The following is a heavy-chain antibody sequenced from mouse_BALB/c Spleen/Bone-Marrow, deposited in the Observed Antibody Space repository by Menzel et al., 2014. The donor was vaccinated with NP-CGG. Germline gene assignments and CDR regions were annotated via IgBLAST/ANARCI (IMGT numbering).Heavy chain of an antibody. CDR1: GYTFTTYT. D-gene: IGHD2-3*01. CDR2: INPSSGYT. V-gene: IGHV1-4*01. CDR3: ARRDDGYVFFDY. Sequence: QVHVKQSGAELARPGASVKMSCRASGYTFTTYTIHWVRQRPGQGLEWIGYINPSSGYTNYIQKFKDKATLTADKSSSTAYMQLSSLTSEGSAVYYCARRDDGYVFFDYWGQGTTLTVSS. J-gene: IGHJ2*01.